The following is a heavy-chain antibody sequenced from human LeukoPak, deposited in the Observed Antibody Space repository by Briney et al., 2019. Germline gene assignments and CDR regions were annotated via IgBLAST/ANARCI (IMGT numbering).Heavy chain of an antibody. V-gene: IGHV3-30*18. Sequence: GGSLRLSCAVSGFTFSSYGMHWVRQAPGKGLEWVAVISYDGSNKYYADSVKGRFTISRDNSKNTLYLQMNSLRAEDTAVYYCAKATWGEIDYWGQGTLVTVSS. CDR3: AKATWGEIDY. CDR1: GFTFSSYG. D-gene: IGHD3-16*01. J-gene: IGHJ4*02. CDR2: ISYDGSNK.